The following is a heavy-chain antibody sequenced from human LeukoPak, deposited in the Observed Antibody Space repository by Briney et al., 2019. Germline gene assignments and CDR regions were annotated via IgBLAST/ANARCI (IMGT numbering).Heavy chain of an antibody. D-gene: IGHD6-6*01. J-gene: IGHJ4*02. V-gene: IGHV3-30*18. CDR2: ISYDGSDK. CDR3: AKGRVRQLDPFDY. CDR1: GFTFSSYW. Sequence: GGSLRLSCGASGFTFSSYWMTWVRQAPGKGLEWVALISYDGSDKHYAESVKGRFTISRDNSKNTMSLQMDSLRAEDTAVYYCAKGRVRQLDPFDYWGQGTLVTVSS.